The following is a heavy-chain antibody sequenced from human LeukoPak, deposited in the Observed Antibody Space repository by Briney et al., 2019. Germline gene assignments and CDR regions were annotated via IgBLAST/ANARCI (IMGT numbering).Heavy chain of an antibody. CDR3: VKSHSSGWDY. V-gene: IGHV3-64D*06. D-gene: IGHD6-19*01. CDR2: ISSNGGST. CDR1: GFTFSRYA. J-gene: IGHJ4*02. Sequence: PGGSLRLSCSASGFTFSRYAMHWVRQAPGKGLEYVSAISSNGGSTYYADSVKGRFAISRDNSKNTLYLQMSSLRAEDTAVYYCVKSHSSGWDYWGQGTLVTVSS.